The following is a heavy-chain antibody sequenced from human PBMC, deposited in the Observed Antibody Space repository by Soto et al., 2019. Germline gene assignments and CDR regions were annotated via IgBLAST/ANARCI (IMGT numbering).Heavy chain of an antibody. CDR3: TGAAVAGTNYFDY. CDR2: IYYSGTT. J-gene: IGHJ4*02. D-gene: IGHD6-19*01. CDR1: GGSISSYF. Sequence: SETLSLTCTFSGGSISSYFWTWIRQPPGKRLELIGFIYYSGTTNYNPSLRSRVTMSVDTSKNQFSLKLTSVTAADTAVYYCTGAAVAGTNYFDYWGQGTLVTVST. V-gene: IGHV4-59*01.